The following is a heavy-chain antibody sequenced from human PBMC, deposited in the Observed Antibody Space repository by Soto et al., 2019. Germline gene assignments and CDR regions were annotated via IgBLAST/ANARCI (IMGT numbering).Heavy chain of an antibody. CDR1: GFTFSNYG. CDR3: AKYRTWAARRPNNWFDP. Sequence: GGSLRLSCAASGFTFSNYGMNWVRQAPGKGLEWVSTISESGGGTYYADSVKGRFTISRDNSKNTLYLQMNSLRAEDTAVYYCAKYRTWAARRPNNWFDPWGQGTLVTVSS. D-gene: IGHD6-6*01. V-gene: IGHV3-23*01. J-gene: IGHJ5*02. CDR2: ISESGGGT.